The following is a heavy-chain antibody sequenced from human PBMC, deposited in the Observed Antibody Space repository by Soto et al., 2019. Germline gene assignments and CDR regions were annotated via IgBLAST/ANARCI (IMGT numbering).Heavy chain of an antibody. V-gene: IGHV1-18*01. Sequence: ASVKVSCKASGYTFTNYGISWVRQAPGQGLEWLGWISTYTGNTDYAQKLQGRLTMTTDTSTTTAYMELRSLRSDDTAVYYCVRGVPGDQTYFWYGMDVWGQGTTVTVSS. D-gene: IGHD7-27*01. CDR2: ISTYTGNT. CDR1: GYTFTNYG. J-gene: IGHJ6*02. CDR3: VRGVPGDQTYFWYGMDV.